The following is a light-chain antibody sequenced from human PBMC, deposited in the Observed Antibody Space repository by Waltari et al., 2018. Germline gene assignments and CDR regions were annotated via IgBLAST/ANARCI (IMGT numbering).Light chain of an antibody. V-gene: IGLV2-8*01. CDR3: SSYAGRNTL. CDR2: EVS. J-gene: IGLJ2*01. CDR1: SSDVGGCNY. Sequence: QSALTQPPSASGAPGQSVTISCTGTSSDVGGCNYVSWYQQHPGEAPTLLIYEVSKRPSGVPNRFSGSKSGNTASLTVSGLQAEDEGDYYCSSYAGRNTLFGGGTKLTVL.